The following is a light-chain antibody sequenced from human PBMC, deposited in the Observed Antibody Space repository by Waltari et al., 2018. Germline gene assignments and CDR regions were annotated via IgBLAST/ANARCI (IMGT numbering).Light chain of an antibody. Sequence: QSALTQPASVSGSPGQSITISCTGTSGDIGTYTYVSWYQQYTDRAPELLIYDVSHRPSRISNRFSGSKSGYTASLTISDLQAEDEADYFCSSYSTTNTLIFGGGTRLT. CDR1: SGDIGTYTY. V-gene: IGLV2-14*03. CDR2: DVS. J-gene: IGLJ2*01. CDR3: SSYSTTNTLI.